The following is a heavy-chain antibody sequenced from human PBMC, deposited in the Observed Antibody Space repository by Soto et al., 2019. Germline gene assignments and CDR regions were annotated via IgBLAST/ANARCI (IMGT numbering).Heavy chain of an antibody. D-gene: IGHD6-13*01. CDR3: ARLAVVAAAGDYYYYGMDV. CDR2: IYYSGST. V-gene: IGHV4-59*01. J-gene: IGHJ6*02. CDR1: GGSISSYY. Sequence: SETLSLTCTVSGGSISSYYWSWIRQPPGKGLERIGYIYYSGSTNYNPSLKSRVTISVDTSKNQFSLKLSSVTAADTAVYYCARLAVVAAAGDYYYYGMDVWGQGTTVTVSS.